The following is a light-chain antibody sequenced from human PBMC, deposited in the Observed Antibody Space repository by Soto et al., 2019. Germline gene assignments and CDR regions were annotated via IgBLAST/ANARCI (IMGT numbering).Light chain of an antibody. V-gene: IGKV1-39*01. Sequence: DIQMTQSPSSLSASVGDRVTITCRASQSISNXLNWYQHKPGKAPKPLIYGTSTLQSGVPSRFSGSGSGTDFTLTISSLQREDFATYYCQQSYSSSWTFGQGTKAEIK. CDR3: QQSYSSSWT. J-gene: IGKJ1*01. CDR1: QSISNX. CDR2: GTS.